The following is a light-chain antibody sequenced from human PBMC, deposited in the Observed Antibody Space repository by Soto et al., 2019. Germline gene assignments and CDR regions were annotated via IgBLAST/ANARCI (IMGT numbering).Light chain of an antibody. CDR1: QSVSGW. CDR2: AAT. V-gene: IGKV1-39*01. CDR3: QQSFTTPWT. J-gene: IGKJ1*01. Sequence: IQMTQSPSTLSASVGDTVTVTCRASQSVSGWLAWYQQKPGKAPNLLIYAATTLQGGVPSRFSGRRSGTDFTLTISSVQPEDFATYYCQQSFTTPWTFGRGTKVDIK.